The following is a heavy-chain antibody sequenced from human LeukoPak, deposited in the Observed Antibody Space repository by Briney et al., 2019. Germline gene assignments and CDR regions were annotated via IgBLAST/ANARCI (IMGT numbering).Heavy chain of an antibody. CDR2: IIPIFGTA. V-gene: IGHV1-69*05. D-gene: IGHD6-19*01. CDR1: GGTFSSYA. J-gene: IGHJ4*02. CDR3: ARDAVSSGWYDY. Sequence: ASVKVSCKASGGTFSSYAISWVRQAPGQGLEWMGGIIPIFGTANYAQKFQGRVTITTDESTSTAYMELSSLRAEDTAVYYCARDAVSSGWYDYWGQGTLVTVSS.